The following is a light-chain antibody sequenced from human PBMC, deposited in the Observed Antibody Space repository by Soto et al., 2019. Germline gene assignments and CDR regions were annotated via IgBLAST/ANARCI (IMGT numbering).Light chain of an antibody. CDR2: AAF. J-gene: IGKJ2*01. Sequence: DIQMTQSPSSLSASVGDRVTITCRASQGVSAYLLWYQQRQGRAPKLLIYAAFNLLSGVPSRFSGSRSGTNFTLTISRLQRDDFATYYWQQSYRTPHTFGQGTKLESK. CDR1: QGVSAY. CDR3: QQSYRTPHT. V-gene: IGKV1-39*01.